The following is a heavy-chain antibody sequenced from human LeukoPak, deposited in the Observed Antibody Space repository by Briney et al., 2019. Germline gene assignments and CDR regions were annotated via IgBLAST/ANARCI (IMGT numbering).Heavy chain of an antibody. CDR1: GFTFDDYA. J-gene: IGHJ3*02. Sequence: PGGSLRLSCAASGFTFDDYAMHWVRQAPGKGLEWVSGISWNSGSIGYADSVKGRFTISRDNAKTSLYLQMNSLRAEDTAVYYCAKDSSGSYGMGAFDIWGQGTMVTVSS. D-gene: IGHD1-26*01. V-gene: IGHV3-9*01. CDR3: AKDSSGSYGMGAFDI. CDR2: ISWNSGSI.